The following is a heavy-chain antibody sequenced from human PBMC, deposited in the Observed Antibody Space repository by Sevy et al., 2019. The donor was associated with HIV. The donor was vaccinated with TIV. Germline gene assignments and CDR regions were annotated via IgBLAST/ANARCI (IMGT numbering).Heavy chain of an antibody. D-gene: IGHD3-22*01. CDR2: ISAYNGNT. CDR3: ATGREYYDENSGYFDY. Sequence: ASVKVSCKASGYTFTSYGISWVRQAPGQGLEWMGWISAYNGNTNYAQKLQGRVTMTTDTSTSTAYMELRSLRSDDTAVYYCATGREYYDENSGYFDYWGPGTLVTVSS. J-gene: IGHJ4*02. V-gene: IGHV1-18*01. CDR1: GYTFTSYG.